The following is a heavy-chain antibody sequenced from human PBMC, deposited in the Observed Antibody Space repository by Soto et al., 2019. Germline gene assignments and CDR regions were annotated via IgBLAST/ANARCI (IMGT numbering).Heavy chain of an antibody. CDR2: ISSSCSTI. D-gene: IGHD4-17*01. CDR3: ARESSGRDYDAFDI. V-gene: IGHV3-48*03. Sequence: GSLRLSCAASGFTFSSYEMNWVRQAPGKGLEWVSYISSSCSTIYYADSVKGRFTISRDNAKNSLYLQMNSLRAEDTAVYYCARESSGRDYDAFDIWGQGTMVTVSS. CDR1: GFTFSSYE. J-gene: IGHJ3*02.